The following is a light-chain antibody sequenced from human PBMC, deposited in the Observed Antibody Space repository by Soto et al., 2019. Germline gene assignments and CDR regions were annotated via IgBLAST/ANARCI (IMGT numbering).Light chain of an antibody. J-gene: IGKJ4*01. CDR2: DAS. Sequence: DIPVTQSPSSLSASVGDRVTITCQASDDIINSLNWYQQKPGKAPKLLIHDASILQTGVPSRFSGDGSGTDFTFTITSLQPEDIATYYCQQYDILPITFGGGTKVEIK. V-gene: IGKV1-33*01. CDR1: DDIINS. CDR3: QQYDILPIT.